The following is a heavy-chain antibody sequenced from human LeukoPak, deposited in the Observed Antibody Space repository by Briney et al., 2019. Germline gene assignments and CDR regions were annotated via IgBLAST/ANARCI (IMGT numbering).Heavy chain of an antibody. CDR1: GYTFTSYG. CDR3: ARRGYSSSWPPVDY. CDR2: ISAYNGNT. V-gene: IGHV1-18*01. J-gene: IGHJ4*02. D-gene: IGHD6-13*01. Sequence: EASVKVSCKASGYTFTSYGISWVRQAPGQGLEWMGWISAYNGNTNYAQKLQGRVTMTTDTSTSTAYMELRSLRSDDTAVYYCARRGYSSSWPPVDYWGQGTLVTVSS.